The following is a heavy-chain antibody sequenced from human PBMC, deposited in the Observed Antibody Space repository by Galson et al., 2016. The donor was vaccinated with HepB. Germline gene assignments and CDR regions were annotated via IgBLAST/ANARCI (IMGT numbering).Heavy chain of an antibody. CDR3: ARKFSGSENYFSDY. Sequence: SLRLSCAASGFTFSGYKMNWVRQAPGKALEWVSYISTTSSAIYYADSVKGRFSISRDNAESSLYLQMNSLRDEDTAVYYCARKFSGSENYFSDYWGQGTLVIASS. CDR1: GFTFSGYK. V-gene: IGHV3-48*02. D-gene: IGHD3-10*01. J-gene: IGHJ4*02. CDR2: ISTTSSAI.